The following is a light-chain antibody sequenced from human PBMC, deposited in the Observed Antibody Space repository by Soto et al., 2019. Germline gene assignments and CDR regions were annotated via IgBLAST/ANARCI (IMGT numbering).Light chain of an antibody. Sequence: EIVMTQSPATLSVSPGERVTLSCRASQSVSTNLAWYQYKPGQAPSLLIYGASTRATGIPARFSGSASGTEVTHTSSNLQSEEFVVYYCQQYSNWPTLTFGGGTKVEIK. CDR3: QQYSNWPTLT. CDR1: QSVSTN. CDR2: GAS. V-gene: IGKV3-15*01. J-gene: IGKJ4*01.